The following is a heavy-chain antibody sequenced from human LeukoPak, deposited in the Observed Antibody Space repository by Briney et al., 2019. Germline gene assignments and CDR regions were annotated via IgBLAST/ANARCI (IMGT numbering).Heavy chain of an antibody. D-gene: IGHD6-13*01. V-gene: IGHV2-70*01. CDR1: GFSLSTSGMC. J-gene: IGHJ5*02. Sequence: SGPALVKPTQTLTLTCTFSGFSLSTSGMCVSWIRQPPGKALEWLALIDWDDDKYYSTSLKTRLTISKDTSKNPVVLTMTNMDPVDTATYYCARSTYSSRSFDPWGQGTLVTVSS. CDR3: ARSTYSSRSFDP. CDR2: IDWDDDK.